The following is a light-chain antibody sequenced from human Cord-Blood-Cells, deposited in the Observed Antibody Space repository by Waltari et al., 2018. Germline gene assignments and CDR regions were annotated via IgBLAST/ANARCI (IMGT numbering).Light chain of an antibody. CDR2: RNN. V-gene: IGLV1-47*01. J-gene: IGLJ3*02. Sequence: QSVLTQPPSASGTPGQRVTIPCSGSSSNIGSNYVYWYQQLPGTAPKLLIYRNNQRPSGVPYRFSGSKSGTSASLAISGLRSGDEADYYCAAWDDSLSGWVFGGGTKLTVL. CDR3: AAWDDSLSGWV. CDR1: SSNIGSNY.